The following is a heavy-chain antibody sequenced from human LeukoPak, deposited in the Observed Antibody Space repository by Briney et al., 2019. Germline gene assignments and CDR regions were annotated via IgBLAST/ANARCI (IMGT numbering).Heavy chain of an antibody. CDR3: ARDRGPITMIVVVTYFDY. Sequence: GSLRLSCAASGFTFSSYSMNWVRQAPGKGLEWVSYISSSSSTIYYADSVKGRFTISRDNAKNSLYLQMNSLRAEDTAVYYCARDRGPITMIVVVTYFDYWGQGTLVTVSS. D-gene: IGHD3-22*01. CDR1: GFTFSSYS. J-gene: IGHJ4*02. V-gene: IGHV3-48*01. CDR2: ISSSSSTI.